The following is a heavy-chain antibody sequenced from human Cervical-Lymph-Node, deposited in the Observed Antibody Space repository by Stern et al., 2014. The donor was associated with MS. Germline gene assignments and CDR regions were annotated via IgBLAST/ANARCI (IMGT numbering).Heavy chain of an antibody. Sequence: VPLVESGPAVMKPGAPVTVSCKASGYTFTTHGISWVRLGPGQGLEWMGWISAYNGNTNYAQKLQGRVTMTTDTSTSTAYMELRSMRSDDTAVYYCARGLLGSENAFDIWGQGTMVTVSS. V-gene: IGHV1-18*01. CDR3: ARGLLGSENAFDI. J-gene: IGHJ3*02. CDR1: GYTFTTHG. CDR2: ISAYNGNT. D-gene: IGHD1-26*01.